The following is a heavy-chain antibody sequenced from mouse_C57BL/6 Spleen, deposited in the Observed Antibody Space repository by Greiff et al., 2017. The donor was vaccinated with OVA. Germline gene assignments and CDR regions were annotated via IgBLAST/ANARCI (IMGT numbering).Heavy chain of an antibody. Sequence: QVQLQQSGPELVKPGASVKISCKASGYTFTDYYINWVKQRPGQGLEWIGWIFPGSGSTYYNETFTGKATLTVDKSSSTAYMLLSSLTSEDSAVYFCARSYQRDYYAMDYWGQGTSVTVSS. J-gene: IGHJ4*01. CDR2: IFPGSGST. CDR3: ARSYQRDYYAMDY. V-gene: IGHV1-75*01. CDR1: GYTFTDYY.